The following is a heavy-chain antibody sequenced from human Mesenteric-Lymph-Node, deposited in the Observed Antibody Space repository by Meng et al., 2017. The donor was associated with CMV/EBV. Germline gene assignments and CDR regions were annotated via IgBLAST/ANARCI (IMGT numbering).Heavy chain of an antibody. Sequence: LSCAAPGFSFSDYSINWIRQAPGKGLEWVSYISTGGSTTFYADSVKGRFTVSRDNAKNSLYLQMNSLRVEDTAVYYCARSAYTNTFDSWGLGTLVTVSS. CDR1: GFSFSDYS. D-gene: IGHD3-3*01. CDR2: ISTGGSTT. J-gene: IGHJ4*02. CDR3: ARSAYTNTFDS. V-gene: IGHV3-11*04.